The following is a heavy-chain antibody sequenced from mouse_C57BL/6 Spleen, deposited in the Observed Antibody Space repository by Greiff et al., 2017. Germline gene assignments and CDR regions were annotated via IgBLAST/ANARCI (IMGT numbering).Heavy chain of an antibody. V-gene: IGHV1-64*01. CDR3: ARGDYYGSSYVDY. CDR2: IHPNSGST. CDR1: GYTFTSYW. D-gene: IGHD1-1*01. J-gene: IGHJ2*01. Sequence: QVQLKQPGAELVKPGASVKLSCKASGYTFTSYWMHWVKQRPGQGLEWIGMIHPNSGSTNYNEKFKSKATLTVDKSSSTAYMQLSSLTSEDSAVYYCARGDYYGSSYVDYWGQGTTLTVSS.